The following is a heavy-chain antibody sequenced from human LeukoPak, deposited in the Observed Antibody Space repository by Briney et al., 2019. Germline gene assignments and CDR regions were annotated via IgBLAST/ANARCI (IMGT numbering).Heavy chain of an antibody. CDR3: ARHYYDSRYPTSGYYMDV. Sequence: GGSLRLSCEGSGFSLRDYYMSWIRQTPGKGLEWVSYISNSGTDTNYADSVKGRFTISRDNAKNSLYLQMNSLRAEDTALYYCARHYYDSRYPTSGYYMDVWGKGTTVTVSS. CDR2: ISNSGTDT. V-gene: IGHV3-11*03. J-gene: IGHJ6*03. D-gene: IGHD3-22*01. CDR1: GFSLRDYY.